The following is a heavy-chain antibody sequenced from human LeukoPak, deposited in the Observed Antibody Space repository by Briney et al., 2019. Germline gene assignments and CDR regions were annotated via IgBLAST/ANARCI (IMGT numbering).Heavy chain of an antibody. CDR2: ITFDGSNK. D-gene: IGHD3-10*01. J-gene: IGHJ4*02. CDR3: AKGSGSLDY. Sequence: PGGSLRLSCAASGFTFSSYSMNWVRQAPGKGLEWVSFITFDGSNKYYADSVKGRFTISRDNSKNSLYLQMNSLRAEDTAVYYCAKGSGSLDYWGQGTLVTVSS. V-gene: IGHV3-30*02. CDR1: GFTFSSYS.